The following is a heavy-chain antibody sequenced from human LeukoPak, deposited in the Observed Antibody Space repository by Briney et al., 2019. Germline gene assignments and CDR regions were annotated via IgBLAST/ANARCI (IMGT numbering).Heavy chain of an antibody. CDR2: INPNSGGT. CDR1: GYTFTGYY. V-gene: IGHV1-2*02. D-gene: IGHD3-3*02. Sequence: ASVKVSCKASGYTFTGYYMHWVRQAPGQGLEWMGWINPNSGGTNYAQKFQGRVTMTRDTSISTAYMELSRLRSDDTAVYFCARRPINCIIANCYVDCWGQGTLVTVSS. CDR3: ARRPINCIIANCYVDC. J-gene: IGHJ4*02.